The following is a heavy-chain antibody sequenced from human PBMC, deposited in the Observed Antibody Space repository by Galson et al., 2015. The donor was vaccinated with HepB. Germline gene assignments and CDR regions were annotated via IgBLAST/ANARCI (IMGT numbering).Heavy chain of an antibody. Sequence: SVKVSCKASGYSFTSYGISWVRRAPGQGLEWLGLINTDSGNTKYTQKVQGRVTMTTDTSTSTVYMELRNLRPDDTAVYYCVRSTVTTNSDWFDPWGQGSLVTVSS. CDR3: VRSTVTTNSDWFDP. CDR1: GYSFTSYG. D-gene: IGHD4-11*01. CDR2: INTDSGNT. V-gene: IGHV1-18*01. J-gene: IGHJ5*02.